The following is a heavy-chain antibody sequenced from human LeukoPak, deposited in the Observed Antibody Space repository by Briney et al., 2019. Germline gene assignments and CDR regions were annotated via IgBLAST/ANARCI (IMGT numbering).Heavy chain of an antibody. CDR2: IYYSGST. V-gene: IGHV4-59*01. CDR3: AGDSSSLTGPFDY. Sequence: SETLSLTCTVSGGSISSYYWSWIRQPPGKGLEWIGYIYYSGSTNYNPSLKSRVTISVDTSKNQFSLKLSSVTAADTAVYYCAGDSSSLTGPFDYWGQGTLVTVSS. D-gene: IGHD6-6*01. J-gene: IGHJ4*02. CDR1: GGSISSYY.